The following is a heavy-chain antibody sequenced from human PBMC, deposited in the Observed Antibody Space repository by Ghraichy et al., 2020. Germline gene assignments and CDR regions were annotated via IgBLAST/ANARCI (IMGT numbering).Heavy chain of an antibody. V-gene: IGHV3-13*01. Sequence: GGSLRLSCVASGFTFTNYDMHWVRQVTGKGPEWVSSIGAAGDTYYSVSVRGRFIISREDAKQSLFLQMNNLGVGDTAVYYCARGGAGLLRGVLNRTTFDYWGQGSLVAVSS. D-gene: IGHD3-16*01. CDR1: GFTFTNYD. CDR3: ARGGAGLLRGVLNRTTFDY. CDR2: IGAAGDT. J-gene: IGHJ4*02.